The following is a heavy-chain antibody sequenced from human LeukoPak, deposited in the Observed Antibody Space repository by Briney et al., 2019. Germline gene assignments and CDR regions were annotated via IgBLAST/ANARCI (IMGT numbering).Heavy chain of an antibody. CDR1: GFTFSSYA. Sequence: GGSLRLSCAASGFTFSSYAMSWVRQAPGKGLEGVSAISGSGSSTYYADSVKGRFTISRDNSKNTLYLQMNSLRAEDTAVYYCAKASYSSSWWVVDYWGQGTLVTVSS. CDR3: AKASYSSSWWVVDY. D-gene: IGHD6-6*01. CDR2: ISGSGSST. J-gene: IGHJ4*02. V-gene: IGHV3-23*01.